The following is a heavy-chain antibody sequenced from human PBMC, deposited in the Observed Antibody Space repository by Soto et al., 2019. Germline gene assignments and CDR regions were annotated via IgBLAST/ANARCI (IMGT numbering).Heavy chain of an antibody. J-gene: IGHJ6*02. CDR3: AREVGFSGYDAYYYNGMDV. CDR2: INHTGRT. CDR1: GESFSGYD. V-gene: IGHV4-34*09. Sequence: PSETLSLTCAVYGESFSGYDWSWIRQPPGKGLEWIGEINHTGRTKSNPSLKSRVTISVDTSKNQFSLKLSSVTAADTAVYYCAREVGFSGYDAYYYNGMDVWGQGTTVTVSS. D-gene: IGHD5-12*01.